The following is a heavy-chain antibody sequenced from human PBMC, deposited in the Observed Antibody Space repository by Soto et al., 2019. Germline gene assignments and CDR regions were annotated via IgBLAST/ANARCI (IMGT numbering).Heavy chain of an antibody. J-gene: IGHJ6*03. CDR2: IYYGGST. CDR3: ARVGRGQFLYYYYYMDV. V-gene: IGHV4-31*03. CDR1: GGSISSGDHY. D-gene: IGHD1-26*01. Sequence: QVQLQESGPGLVKPSQTLSLTCTVSGGSISSGDHYWTWIRQHPGKGLEYIGYIYYGGSTYYNPSLKSRATISVHTSKSQFSLSLSSVTAADTAVYYCARVGRGQFLYYYYYMDVWGKGTTVTVSS.